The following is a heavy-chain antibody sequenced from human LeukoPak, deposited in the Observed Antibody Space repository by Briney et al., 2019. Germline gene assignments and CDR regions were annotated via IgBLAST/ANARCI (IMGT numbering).Heavy chain of an antibody. CDR1: GLTFIDHY. D-gene: IGHD5-12*01. CDR3: TRAGYGHGLDV. Sequence: GSLILSCVASGLTFIDHYMDWVRQAPGKGLEWVVRIRNKASSYTTQYAASVRGRFSISRDDSSLYLQMNSLKTEDTAVYFCTRAGYGHGLDVWGQGTTVTVSS. V-gene: IGHV3-72*01. J-gene: IGHJ6*02. CDR2: IRNKASSYTT.